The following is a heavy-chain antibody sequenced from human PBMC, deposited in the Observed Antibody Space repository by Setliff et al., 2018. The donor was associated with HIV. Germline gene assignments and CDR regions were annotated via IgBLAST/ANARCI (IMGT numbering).Heavy chain of an antibody. V-gene: IGHV4-31*03. J-gene: IGHJ4*02. CDR3: ARGGRKDLADN. D-gene: IGHD3-16*01. Sequence: ASETLSLTCSVSGASITRGGDFWSWIRQHPGKGLEWIGYIYYTGSTYYNPSLRSRVSISLDTSKNHFSLTLSSVTAADTALFHCARGGRKDLADNWGQGTLGTVSS. CDR1: GASITRGGDF. CDR2: IYYTGST.